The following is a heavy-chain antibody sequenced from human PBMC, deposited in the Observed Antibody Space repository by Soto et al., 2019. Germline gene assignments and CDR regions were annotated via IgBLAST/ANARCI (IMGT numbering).Heavy chain of an antibody. D-gene: IGHD2-8*02. J-gene: IGHJ4*02. Sequence: QVQLVESGGGVVQPGRSLRLSCAASGFTVSSYGMHWVRQAPGKGLEWVAVISRDGGTKYYADSVKVRFTISKDNSRNTLFLEMNSLRGDDMAVYYCTGEGASGYWGQGTLVTVSS. CDR3: TGEGASGY. CDR2: ISRDGGTK. V-gene: IGHV3-30*03. CDR1: GFTVSSYG.